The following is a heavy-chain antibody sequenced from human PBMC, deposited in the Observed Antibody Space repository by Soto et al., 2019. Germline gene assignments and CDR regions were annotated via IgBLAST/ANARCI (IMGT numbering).Heavy chain of an antibody. CDR3: ARGHPNNPGTKNFDY. J-gene: IGHJ4*02. D-gene: IGHD3-10*01. CDR2: ISYDGSNK. CDR1: GFTFSSYA. V-gene: IGHV3-30-3*01. Sequence: PGGSLRLSCAASGFTFSSYAMHWVRQAPGKGLEWVAVISYDGSNKYYADSVKGRFTISRDNSKNTLYLQMNSLRAEDTAVYYCARGHPNNPGTKNFDYWGQGTLVTVSS.